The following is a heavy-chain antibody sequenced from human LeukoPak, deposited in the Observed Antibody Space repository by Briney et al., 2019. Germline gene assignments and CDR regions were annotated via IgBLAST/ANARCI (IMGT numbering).Heavy chain of an antibody. CDR1: GGSFSGYY. Sequence: PSETLSLTCAVYGGSFSGYYWSWIRQPPGKGLEWIGEINHSGSTNYNPSLKSRVTISVDTSKNQFSLKLRSVTAADTAVYYCARITYYYGSGSYGFDYWGQGTLVTVSS. J-gene: IGHJ4*02. D-gene: IGHD3-10*01. CDR3: ARITYYYGSGSYGFDY. CDR2: INHSGST. V-gene: IGHV4-34*01.